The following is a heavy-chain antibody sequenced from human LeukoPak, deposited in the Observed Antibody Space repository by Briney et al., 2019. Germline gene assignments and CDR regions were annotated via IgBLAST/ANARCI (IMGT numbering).Heavy chain of an antibody. CDR1: GFTFSNYW. D-gene: IGHD3-22*01. V-gene: IGHV3-74*01. J-gene: IGHJ4*02. Sequence: PGGSLRLSCAASGFTFSNYWMHWVRQAPGKGLVGVSRINSDGSSRNYADSVKGRFTISRDNAKNTLYLQMNSLRAEDTAVYYCARATYYYDSSGGHFDYWGQGTLVTVSS. CDR3: ARATYYYDSSGGHFDY. CDR2: INSDGSSR.